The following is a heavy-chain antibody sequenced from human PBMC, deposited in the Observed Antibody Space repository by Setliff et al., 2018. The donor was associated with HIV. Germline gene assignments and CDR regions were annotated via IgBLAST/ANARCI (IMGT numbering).Heavy chain of an antibody. Sequence: ASVKVSCKASGYIFSTSGISWVRQAPGQGLEWMGWINIKNGNTNYEQKLQGRVTMTTDTSTSTAYMELRSLTSDDTAVYYCARDAPGNTEAAPDYWGQGTLVTVSS. V-gene: IGHV1-18*01. CDR3: ARDAPGNTEAAPDY. CDR1: GYIFSTSG. D-gene: IGHD6-6*01. J-gene: IGHJ4*02. CDR2: INIKNGNT.